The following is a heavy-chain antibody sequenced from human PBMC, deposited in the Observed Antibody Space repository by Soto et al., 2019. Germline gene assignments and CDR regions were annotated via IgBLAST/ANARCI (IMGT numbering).Heavy chain of an antibody. CDR2: IYPGDSDT. D-gene: IGHD2-8*01. V-gene: IGHV5-51*01. Sequence: YWSWIRQPPGKGLEWIGYIYPGDSDTRYSPSFQGQVTISADKSISTAYLQWSSLKASDTAMYYCARPVLAYNWFDPWGQGTLVTVSS. CDR3: ARPVLAYNWFDP. J-gene: IGHJ5*02. CDR1: YW.